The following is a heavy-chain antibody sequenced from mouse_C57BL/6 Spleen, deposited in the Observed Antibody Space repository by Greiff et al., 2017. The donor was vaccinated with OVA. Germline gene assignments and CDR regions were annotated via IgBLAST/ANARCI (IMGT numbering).Heavy chain of an antibody. D-gene: IGHD1-1*01. CDR3: ARQDYGRSLYYCDY. Sequence: EVKLVESGGDLVKPGGSLKLSCAASGFTFSSYGMSWVRQTPDKRLEWVATISSGGSYTYYPDSVKGRFTISRDNAKNPLYLKMSSLNSEDTAMYYCARQDYGRSLYYCDYWGQGTTLTVSS. V-gene: IGHV5-6*01. CDR2: ISSGGSYT. J-gene: IGHJ2*01. CDR1: GFTFSSYG.